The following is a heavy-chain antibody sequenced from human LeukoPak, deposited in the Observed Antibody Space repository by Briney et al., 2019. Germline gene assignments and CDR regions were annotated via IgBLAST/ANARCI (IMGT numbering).Heavy chain of an antibody. CDR3: AGTYYYDSSGYYHYSL. D-gene: IGHD3-22*01. CDR2: IYYSGST. V-gene: IGHV4-59*01. CDR1: GGSISSYY. J-gene: IGHJ4*02. Sequence: PSETLSLTCTVSGGSISSYYWSWIRQPPGKGLEWIGYIYYSGSTNYNPSLKSRVTISVDTSKNQLSLKLSSVTAADTAVYYCAGTYYYDSSGYYHYSLWGQGTLVTVSS.